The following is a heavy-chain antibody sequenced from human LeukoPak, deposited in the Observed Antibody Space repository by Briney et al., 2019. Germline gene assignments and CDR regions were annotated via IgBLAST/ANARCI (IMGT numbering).Heavy chain of an antibody. CDR3: AKDLLGSSAPRYYYYYGMDV. D-gene: IGHD6-19*01. CDR2: ISGSGGST. CDR1: GFTFSSYA. Sequence: GGSLRLSCAASGFTFSSYAMSWVRQAPGKVLEWVSAISGSGGSTYYADSVKGRFTISRDNSKNTLYLQMNSMRAEDTAVYYCAKDLLGSSAPRYYYYYGMDVWGQGTTVTVSS. V-gene: IGHV3-23*01. J-gene: IGHJ6*02.